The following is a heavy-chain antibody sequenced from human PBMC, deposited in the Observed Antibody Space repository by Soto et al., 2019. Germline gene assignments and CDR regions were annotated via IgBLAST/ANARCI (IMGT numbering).Heavy chain of an antibody. CDR2: INRDGTMT. CDR1: XXXXXXXW. D-gene: IGHD2-21*02. Sequence: GGSLRLACAXXXXXXXXXWMHWVLKVPGKGLVWVSRINRDGTMTSYADFVKGRFAISRDNAKNTLFLQMDGLTVEGTAVYYCAKEPSCVVYYYPPCGQGP. V-gene: IGHV3-74*01. CDR3: AKEPSCVVYYYPP. J-gene: IGHJ5*02.